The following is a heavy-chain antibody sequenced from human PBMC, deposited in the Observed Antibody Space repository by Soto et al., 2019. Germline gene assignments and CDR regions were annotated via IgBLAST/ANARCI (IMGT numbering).Heavy chain of an antibody. CDR1: GFSVSTSGVG. CDR3: AHKGGRGAGMDV. Sequence: QITLKESGPTLVKPTQTLTLTCTFSGFSVSTSGVGVAWIRQPPGKALEWLALIYWDGDERYSPFRQSRVTITNDTSKNQVVLTMTNMDPVDTATYYCAHKGGRGAGMDVWGQGTTVTVSS. J-gene: IGHJ6*02. D-gene: IGHD2-15*01. CDR2: IYWDGDE. V-gene: IGHV2-5*02.